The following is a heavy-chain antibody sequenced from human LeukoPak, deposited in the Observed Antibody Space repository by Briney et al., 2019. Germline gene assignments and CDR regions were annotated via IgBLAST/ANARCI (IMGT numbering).Heavy chain of an antibody. CDR1: GGSFSGYY. Sequence: ASETLSLTCAVYGGSFSGYYWSWIRQPPGKGLEWIGEINHSGSTNYNPSLKSRVTISVDTSKNQFSLRLSSVTAADTAVYYCARETGNRTVTTLCGPGLDYWGQGTLVTVSS. V-gene: IGHV4-34*01. J-gene: IGHJ4*02. CDR2: INHSGST. CDR3: ARETGNRTVTTLCGPGLDY. D-gene: IGHD4-11*01.